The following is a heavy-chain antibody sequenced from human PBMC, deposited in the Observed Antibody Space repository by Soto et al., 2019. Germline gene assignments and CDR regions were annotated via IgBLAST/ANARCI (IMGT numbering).Heavy chain of an antibody. V-gene: IGHV3-30*18. J-gene: IGHJ4*02. Sequence: QVQLVESGGGVVQPGRSLRLSCAASGFIFINYGMNWVRQAPGKGLEWLAVISYDGTIQYYVDSVKGRFTISRDNSNNTLFLQMNSLRPEDTAVYFCAKSRPGSSWYAGDSWGQGTLVTVSS. CDR3: AKSRPGSSWYAGDS. CDR2: ISYDGTIQ. D-gene: IGHD6-13*01. CDR1: GFIFINYG.